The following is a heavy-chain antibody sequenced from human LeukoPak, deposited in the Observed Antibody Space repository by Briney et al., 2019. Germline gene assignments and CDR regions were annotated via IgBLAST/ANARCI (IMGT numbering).Heavy chain of an antibody. J-gene: IGHJ4*02. D-gene: IGHD6-19*01. Sequence: SETLSLTCTVSGGSISSSSYSWGWIRQPPGKGLEWIGSIYYSGSTYYNPSLKSRVTISVDTSKNQFSLKLSSVTAADTAVYYCARRVRRQYSSGWPAPYYWGQGTLVTVSS. V-gene: IGHV4-39*01. CDR2: IYYSGST. CDR1: GGSISSSSYS. CDR3: ARRVRRQYSSGWPAPYY.